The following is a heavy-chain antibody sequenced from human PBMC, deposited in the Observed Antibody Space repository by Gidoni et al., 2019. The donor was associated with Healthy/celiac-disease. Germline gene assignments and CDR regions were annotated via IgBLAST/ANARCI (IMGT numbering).Heavy chain of an antibody. Sequence: QVHLQQWGAGLLKPSEPLSLTCAVYGGSFSGYYWSWIRQPPGKGREWIGEINHSGSTNYNPSLKSRGTISVDTSKNQFSLKLSSVTAADTAVYYCARARSGSYYNVIFIWGQGTLVTVSS. CDR3: ARARSGSYYNVIFI. V-gene: IGHV4-34*01. D-gene: IGHD3-10*01. J-gene: IGHJ4*02. CDR2: INHSGST. CDR1: GGSFSGYY.